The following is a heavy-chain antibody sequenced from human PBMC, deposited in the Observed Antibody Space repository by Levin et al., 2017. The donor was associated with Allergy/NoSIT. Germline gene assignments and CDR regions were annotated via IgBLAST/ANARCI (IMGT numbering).Heavy chain of an antibody. J-gene: IGHJ3*02. V-gene: IGHV4-31*03. CDR1: GGSISSGGYY. CDR2: IYYSGST. CDR3: AGGGAVERYCSGGSCYSGAFDI. D-gene: IGHD2-15*01. Sequence: SETLSLTCTVSGGSISSGGYYWSWIRQHPGKGLEWIGYIYYSGSTYYNPSLKSRVTISVDTSKNQFSLKLSSVTAADTAVYYCAGGGAVERYCSGGSCYSGAFDIWGQGTMVTVSS.